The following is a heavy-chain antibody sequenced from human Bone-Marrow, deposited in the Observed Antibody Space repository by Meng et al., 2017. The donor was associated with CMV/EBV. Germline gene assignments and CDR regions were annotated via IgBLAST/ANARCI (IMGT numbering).Heavy chain of an antibody. CDR2: ISAYNGNT. D-gene: IGHD2-2*02. CDR1: GYTFSSYG. Sequence: ASVKVSCKASGYTFSSYGISWVRQAPGQGLEWMGWISAYNGNTNYAQKLQGRVTMTTDTSASTAYMELRSLRSDDTAVYYCARDLKEDCSSTSCYRDYYYYGMEVWGQGTTVTVSS. CDR3: ARDLKEDCSSTSCYRDYYYYGMEV. J-gene: IGHJ6*02. V-gene: IGHV1-18*01.